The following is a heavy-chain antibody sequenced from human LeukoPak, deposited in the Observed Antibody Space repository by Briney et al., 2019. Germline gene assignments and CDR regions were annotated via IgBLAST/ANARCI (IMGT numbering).Heavy chain of an antibody. Sequence: GRSLRLSCAASGFTFSSYAMHWVRQAPGKGLEWVAVISYDGSNKYYADSVKGRFTISRDNSKNTLYLQMNSLRAEDTAVYYCARDSYSSGWGAFDYWGQGTLVTVSS. CDR1: GFTFSSYA. CDR3: ARDSYSSGWGAFDY. D-gene: IGHD6-19*01. CDR2: ISYDGSNK. J-gene: IGHJ4*02. V-gene: IGHV3-30-3*01.